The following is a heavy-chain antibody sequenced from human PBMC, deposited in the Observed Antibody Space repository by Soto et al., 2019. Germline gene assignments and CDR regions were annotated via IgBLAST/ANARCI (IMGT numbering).Heavy chain of an antibody. Sequence: QVQLVQSGAEVKKPGASVKVSCKASGYTFTSYYMHWVRQAPGQGLEWMGIINPSGGSTSYAQKFQGRVTMTRDTATSTVYMELSSLRSEDTAVYYCARERESIAARAYYYGMDVWGQGTTVTVSS. CDR3: ARERESIAARAYYYGMDV. D-gene: IGHD6-6*01. J-gene: IGHJ6*02. CDR2: INPSGGST. V-gene: IGHV1-46*01. CDR1: GYTFTSYY.